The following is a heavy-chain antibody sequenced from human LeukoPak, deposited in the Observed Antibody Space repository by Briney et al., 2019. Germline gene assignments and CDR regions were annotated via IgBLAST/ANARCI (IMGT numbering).Heavy chain of an antibody. J-gene: IGHJ4*02. Sequence: GRSLRLSCAASGFTFSSYGMHWVRQAPGKGLEWVAVISYDGSNKYYADSVKGRFTISRDNSKNTLYLQMNSLRAEDTAVYYCARDGYGWGQGTLVTVSS. CDR1: GFTFSSYG. CDR3: ARDGYG. CDR2: ISYDGSNK. V-gene: IGHV3-30*03. D-gene: IGHD5-18*01.